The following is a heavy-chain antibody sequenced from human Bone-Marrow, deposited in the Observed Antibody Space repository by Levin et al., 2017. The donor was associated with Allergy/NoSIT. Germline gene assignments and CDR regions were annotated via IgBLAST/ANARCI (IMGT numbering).Heavy chain of an antibody. D-gene: IGHD3-16*01. V-gene: IGHV1-8*01. J-gene: IGHJ4*02. CDR2: MNPNSGDT. Sequence: GASVKVSCKTSGYPFTSYDINWVRQATGQGLEWMGWMNPNSGDTGYAQRFQGRVTMTRNAAISTAYMELHSLRSDDTAVYYCARVGGSVDYWGQGTLVTVSS. CDR3: ARVGGSVDY. CDR1: GYPFTSYD.